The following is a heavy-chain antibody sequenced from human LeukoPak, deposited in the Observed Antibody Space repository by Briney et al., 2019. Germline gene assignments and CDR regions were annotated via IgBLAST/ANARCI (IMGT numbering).Heavy chain of an antibody. Sequence: AASVKVSCKASGGTFSSYAISWVRQAPGQGLEWMGGIIPIFGTANYAQKFQGRVTITTDESTSTAYMELSSLRSEDTAVYYCARSIAVAGTPPDYWGQGALVTVSS. CDR3: ARSIAVAGTPPDY. V-gene: IGHV1-69*05. J-gene: IGHJ4*02. D-gene: IGHD6-19*01. CDR1: GGTFSSYA. CDR2: IIPIFGTA.